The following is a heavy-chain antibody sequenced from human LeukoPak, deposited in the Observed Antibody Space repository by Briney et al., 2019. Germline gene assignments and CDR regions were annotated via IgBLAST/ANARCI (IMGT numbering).Heavy chain of an antibody. D-gene: IGHD3-3*01. CDR2: ISDSGDNT. CDR1: GFTFGTYA. CDR3: AKRLSFGVAIGDFDY. J-gene: IGHJ4*02. V-gene: IGHV3-23*01. Sequence: PGGSLRLSCAASGFTFGTYAMSWVRQAPGKGLEWVCSISDSGDNTYYADSVKGRFTISRDSSMETLYLQMNSLRAEDTATYFCAKRLSFGVAIGDFDYWGQGTLVTV.